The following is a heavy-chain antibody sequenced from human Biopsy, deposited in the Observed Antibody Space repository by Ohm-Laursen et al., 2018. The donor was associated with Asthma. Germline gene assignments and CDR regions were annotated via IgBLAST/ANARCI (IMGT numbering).Heavy chain of an antibody. CDR3: AKRRGYSGHDNDY. V-gene: IGHV3-30*18. D-gene: IGHD5-12*01. J-gene: IGHJ4*02. CDR2: ISYDGNHK. CDR1: GFMFRSFG. Sequence: SLRLSCTASGFMFRSFGMHWVRQAPGKGLEWVAVISYDGNHKFYEDSVRGRFTISRDNSKNTLCLQMNSLRTEDTAVYYCAKRRGYSGHDNDYWGQGTLVIVSS.